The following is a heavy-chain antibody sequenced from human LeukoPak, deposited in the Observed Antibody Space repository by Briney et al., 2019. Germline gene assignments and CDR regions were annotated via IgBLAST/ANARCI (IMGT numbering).Heavy chain of an antibody. V-gene: IGHV4-4*07. CDR1: GGSFSTYY. D-gene: IGHD1-26*01. Sequence: SETLSLTCSVSGGSFSTYYWNWIRQPAGKGLEWIGRIYSSGSTNYNPFFKSRVTLSLDTSQKEVSLTLTSMTAADTAVYFCARGSGSYRPLYFFDYWGQGTLVTVSS. CDR2: IYSSGST. J-gene: IGHJ4*02. CDR3: ARGSGSYRPLYFFDY.